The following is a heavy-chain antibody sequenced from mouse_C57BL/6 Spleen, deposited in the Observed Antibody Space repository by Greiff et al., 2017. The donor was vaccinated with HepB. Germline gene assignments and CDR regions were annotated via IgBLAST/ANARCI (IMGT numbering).Heavy chain of an antibody. CDR3: ARVTTVWYFDY. J-gene: IGHJ2*01. CDR1: GYTFTSYW. CDR2: IDPSDSYT. Sequence: VQLQQPGAELVKPGASVKLSCKASGYTFTSYWMQWVKQRPGQGLEWIGEIDPSDSYTNYNQKFKGKATLTVDTSSSTAYMQLSSLTSEDSAVYYCARVTTVWYFDYWGQGTTLTVSS. D-gene: IGHD1-1*01. V-gene: IGHV1-50*01.